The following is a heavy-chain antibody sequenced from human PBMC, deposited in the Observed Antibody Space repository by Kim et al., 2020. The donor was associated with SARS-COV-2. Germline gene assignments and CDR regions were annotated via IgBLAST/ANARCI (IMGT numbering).Heavy chain of an antibody. CDR2: IVVGSGNT. CDR3: AADSGVLWFGEFVGFGD. J-gene: IGHJ4*02. CDR1: GFTFTSSA. V-gene: IGHV1-58*01. D-gene: IGHD3-10*01. Sequence: SVKVSCKASGFTFTSSAVQWVRQARGQRLEWIGWIVVGSGNTNYAQKFQERVTITRDMSTSTAYMELSSLRSEDTAVYYCAADSGVLWFGEFVGFGDWGQGTLVTVSS.